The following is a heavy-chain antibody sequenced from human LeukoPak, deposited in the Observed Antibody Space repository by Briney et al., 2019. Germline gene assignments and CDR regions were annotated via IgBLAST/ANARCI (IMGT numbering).Heavy chain of an antibody. V-gene: IGHV1-69*04. CDR1: GGTFSNYG. D-gene: IGHD2-21*01. CDR2: IIPIIGIA. J-gene: IGHJ4*02. Sequence: GSSVTVSCKASGGTFSNYGISWVRQAPGQGLEWMGRIIPIIGIANYAQKFQGRVTITADKSTSTAYMELSTLRPEDTAVYYCVRWAGYCGGATCPYYLDFWGQGTLVTVSS. CDR3: VRWAGYCGGATCPYYLDF.